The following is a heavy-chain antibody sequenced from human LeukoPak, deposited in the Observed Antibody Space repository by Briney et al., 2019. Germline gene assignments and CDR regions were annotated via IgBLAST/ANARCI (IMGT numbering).Heavy chain of an antibody. CDR2: ISYDGSNK. D-gene: IGHD6-19*01. J-gene: IGHJ5*02. V-gene: IGHV3-30*18. Sequence: GRSLRLSCAASGFTFSSYVMHWVRQAPGKGLEWVAVISYDGSNKYYADSANGRFTISKHNSKHTLYLQMNSLRAKDTAVYYCAKDGSGWYGGCLDPWGQGNLVTVSS. CDR1: GFTFSSYV. CDR3: AKDGSGWYGGCLDP.